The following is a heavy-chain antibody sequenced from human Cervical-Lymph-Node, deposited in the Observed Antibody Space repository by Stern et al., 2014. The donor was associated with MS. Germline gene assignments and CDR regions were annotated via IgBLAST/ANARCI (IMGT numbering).Heavy chain of an antibody. Sequence: VQLVESGAEVKKPGSSVKVSCKASGGTFSSYAISWVRQAPGQGLEWMGGIIPIFGTANYAQKFKGRVTITADESTSTAYMELSSLRSEDTAVYYCARDLSGITGTFDYWGQGTLVTVSS. CDR2: IIPIFGTA. V-gene: IGHV1-69*01. J-gene: IGHJ4*02. CDR1: GGTFSSYA. CDR3: ARDLSGITGTFDY. D-gene: IGHD1-7*01.